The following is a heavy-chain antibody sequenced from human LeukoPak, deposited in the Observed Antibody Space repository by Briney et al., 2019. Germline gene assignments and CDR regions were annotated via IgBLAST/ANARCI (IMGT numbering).Heavy chain of an antibody. J-gene: IGHJ6*03. V-gene: IGHV3-30*02. CDR2: IRYDGSNK. Sequence: GGTLRLSCAASGFTFSSYGMHWVRQAPGKGLEWVAFIRYDGSNKYYADSVKGRFTISRDNSKNTLYLQMNSLRAEDTAVYYCAKDYSSYCSGGSCYSAYYYYYMGVWGKGTTVTISS. CDR3: AKDYSSYCSGGSCYSAYYYYYMGV. D-gene: IGHD2-15*01. CDR1: GFTFSSYG.